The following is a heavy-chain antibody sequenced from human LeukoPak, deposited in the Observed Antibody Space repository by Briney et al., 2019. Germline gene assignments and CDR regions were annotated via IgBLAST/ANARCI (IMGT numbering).Heavy chain of an antibody. CDR1: GGSISSYY. CDR3: ARGNMVRGVKVSFDY. V-gene: IGHV4-59*12. CDR2: IHYSGAT. Sequence: SETLSLTCTVSGGSISSYYWSWLRQPPGKGLEYIGYIHYSGATNYNPSLKSRVTISLDTSGNQFSLKLSSVTAADTAVYYCARGNMVRGVKVSFDYWGQGTLVTVSS. D-gene: IGHD3-10*01. J-gene: IGHJ4*02.